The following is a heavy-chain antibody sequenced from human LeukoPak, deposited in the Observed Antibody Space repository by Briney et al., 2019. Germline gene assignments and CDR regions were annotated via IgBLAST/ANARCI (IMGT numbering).Heavy chain of an antibody. V-gene: IGHV3-23*01. CDR3: AKGQSGYYTEWFDP. CDR1: RFTFSSYA. D-gene: IGHD3-3*01. Sequence: GGSLRLSCAASRFTFSSYAMSWVRQAPGKGLEWVSAISGSGGSTYYADSVKGRFTISRDNSKNTLYLQMNSLRAEDTAVYYCAKGQSGYYTEWFDPWGQGTLVTASS. CDR2: ISGSGGST. J-gene: IGHJ5*02.